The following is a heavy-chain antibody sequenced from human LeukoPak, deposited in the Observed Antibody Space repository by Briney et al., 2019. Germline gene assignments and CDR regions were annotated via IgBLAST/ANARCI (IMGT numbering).Heavy chain of an antibody. CDR2: ISSSSSYI. CDR1: GFAFSSYS. D-gene: IGHD2-15*01. V-gene: IGHV3-21*01. J-gene: IGHJ4*02. Sequence: GGSLRLSCLASGFAFSSYSINWVRQAPRKGLEWVSSISSSSSYIYYADSVKGRFTISRDNAKNSLHLQMNSLRAEDTAVYYCARGYSCSGGSCFFDYWGQGTLVTVSS. CDR3: ARGYSCSGGSCFFDY.